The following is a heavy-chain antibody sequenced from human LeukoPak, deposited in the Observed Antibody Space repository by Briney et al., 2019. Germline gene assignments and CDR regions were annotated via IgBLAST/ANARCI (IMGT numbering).Heavy chain of an antibody. D-gene: IGHD2-21*01. CDR1: GSSISSSNW. J-gene: IGHJ4*02. Sequence: SETLSLTCAVSGSSISSSNWWGWIRQPPGKGLEWIGYIYYSGSIYYNPSLKSRVTMSVYTSKNQFSLKLNSVTAVDTAVYYCASYSAGFDYWGQGTLVTVSS. CDR2: IYYSGSI. V-gene: IGHV4-28*05. CDR3: ASYSAGFDY.